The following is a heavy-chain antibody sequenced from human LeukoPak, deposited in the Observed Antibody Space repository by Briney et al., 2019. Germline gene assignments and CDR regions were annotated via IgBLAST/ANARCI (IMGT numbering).Heavy chain of an antibody. D-gene: IGHD1-1*01. CDR1: GFIFSNDA. V-gene: IGHV3-33*01. CDR2: IWSDGSNK. Sequence: GGSLRLSCAASGFIFSNDAMHWVRQAPGKGLEWVASIWSDGSNKYYADSVKGRFTISRDNSEDTLYLQMNSLRVEDTAVYYCARDSAGSGFAFDSWGQGALVTVSS. J-gene: IGHJ4*02. CDR3: ARDSAGSGFAFDS.